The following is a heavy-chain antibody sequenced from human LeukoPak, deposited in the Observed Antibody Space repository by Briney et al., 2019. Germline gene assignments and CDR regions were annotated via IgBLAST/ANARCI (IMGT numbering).Heavy chain of an antibody. CDR1: GFTFSSYA. V-gene: IGHV3-30*04. CDR2: ISYDGSNK. CDR3: AKDDSSGYGAFDI. Sequence: GGSLRLSCAASGFTFSSYAMHWVRQAPGKGLEWVAVISYDGSNKYNADSVKGRFTISRDNSKNTLYLQMNSLRAEDTAVYYCAKDDSSGYGAFDIWGQGTMVTVSS. D-gene: IGHD3-22*01. J-gene: IGHJ3*02.